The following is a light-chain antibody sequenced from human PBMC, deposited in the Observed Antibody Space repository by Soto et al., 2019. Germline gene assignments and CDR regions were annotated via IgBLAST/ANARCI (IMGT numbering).Light chain of an antibody. V-gene: IGKV1-5*03. J-gene: IGKJ2*01. CDR2: KAC. CDR3: QQYNSYSYT. CDR1: QSISSW. Sequence: DIQMTQSPSTLSASVGDRVTITCRASQSISSWLAWYQQKPGKAPKLLIYKACSLESGVPSRFSGSGSGTEFTLTISSLQPDDFATYYCQQYNSYSYTFGQGNKLEIK.